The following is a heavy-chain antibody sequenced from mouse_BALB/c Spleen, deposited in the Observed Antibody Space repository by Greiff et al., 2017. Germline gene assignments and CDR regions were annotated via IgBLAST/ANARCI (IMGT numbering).Heavy chain of an antibody. CDR1: GYTFTSYY. D-gene: IGHD1-1*01. V-gene: IGHV1S81*02. CDR2: INTSDGGT. CDR3: TRSGVISTVSYFDY. J-gene: IGHJ2*01. Sequence: QVQLQQSGADLVAPGASVSLSCKASGYTFTSYYMYWVKQRPGQGLEWIGVINTSDGGTNYNEKVKSKATLTGDNSSSTAYMQLSSLTSEDAAVYYCTRSGVISTVSYFDYWGQGTTLTVSS.